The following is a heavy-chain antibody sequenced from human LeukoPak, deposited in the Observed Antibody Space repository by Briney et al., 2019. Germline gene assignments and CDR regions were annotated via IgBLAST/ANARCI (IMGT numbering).Heavy chain of an antibody. CDR3: ARRSRLYKHETTGYHDS. CDR1: GDYITTTNY. J-gene: IGHJ4*02. D-gene: IGHD3-9*01. CDR2: IFYSGNT. Sequence: PSETLSLTRNVSGDYITTTNYWAWIRQPPGKGLDWIASIFYSGNTYYNPSLKSRVSISIDTSRKQISLQLRSVSATDTAIYYCARRSRLYKHETTGYHDSWAQGTLVTVSS. V-gene: IGHV4-39*01.